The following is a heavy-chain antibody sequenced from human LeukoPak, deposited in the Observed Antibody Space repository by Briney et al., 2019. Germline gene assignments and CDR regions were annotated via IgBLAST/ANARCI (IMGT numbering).Heavy chain of an antibody. CDR1: GYTFTTYD. V-gene: IGHV1-8*01. D-gene: IGHD4-23*01. CDR2: MNPNSGNT. Sequence: ASVKVSCKASGYTFTTYDINWVRQATGQGLEWMGGMNPNSGNTGYAQKFQGRVTMTRNTSISTAYMELSSLRSEDTAVYYCARGPNKSDGGNSGSAWFDPWGQGTLVTVSS. CDR3: ARGPNKSDGGNSGSAWFDP. J-gene: IGHJ5*02.